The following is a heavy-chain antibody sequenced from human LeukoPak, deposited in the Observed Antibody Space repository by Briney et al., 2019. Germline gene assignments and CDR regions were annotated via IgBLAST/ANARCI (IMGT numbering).Heavy chain of an antibody. Sequence: ASVKVSCKASGYTFTSYAIHWVRQAPGQRLEWMGWISAGNGNTKYSQNFQGRVTFISNTSATTAFMELSSLRSEDAAVYYCARDSGSGSNDHWGQGTLVTVSS. V-gene: IGHV1-3*01. CDR2: ISAGNGNT. CDR3: ARDSGSGSNDH. D-gene: IGHD1-26*01. CDR1: GYTFTSYA. J-gene: IGHJ5*02.